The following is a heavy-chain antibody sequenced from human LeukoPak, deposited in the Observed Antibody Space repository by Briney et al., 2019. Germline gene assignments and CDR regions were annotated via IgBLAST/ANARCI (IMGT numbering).Heavy chain of an antibody. Sequence: GGSLRLSCAASGFTFSAYALHWVRQAPGKGLGWGAILSNDGSNKYYADSVKGRFTISRDNSKNTLYLQMNSLRAEDTAVYYCAKSLSSTWYYFDYWGQGTLVTVSS. CDR3: AKSLSSTWYYFDY. V-gene: IGHV3-30*18. D-gene: IGHD6-13*01. CDR2: LSNDGSNK. J-gene: IGHJ4*02. CDR1: GFTFSAYA.